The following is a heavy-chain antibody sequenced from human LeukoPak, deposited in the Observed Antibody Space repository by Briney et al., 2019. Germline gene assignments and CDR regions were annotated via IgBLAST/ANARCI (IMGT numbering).Heavy chain of an antibody. D-gene: IGHD3-10*01. CDR1: GGSISSYY. Sequence: SETLSLTCTVSGGSISSYYWSWIRQPAGKGLEWLGRIYTSGSTNYNPSLKSRVTMSVDTSKNQFSLKLSSVTAADTAVYYCARGRASYGSGSYLFDYWGQGTLVTVSS. CDR3: ARGRASYGSGSYLFDY. V-gene: IGHV4-4*07. J-gene: IGHJ4*02. CDR2: IYTSGST.